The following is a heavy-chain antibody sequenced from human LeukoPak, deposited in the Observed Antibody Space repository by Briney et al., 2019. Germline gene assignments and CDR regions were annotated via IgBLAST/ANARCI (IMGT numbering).Heavy chain of an antibody. D-gene: IGHD3-9*01. V-gene: IGHV3-9*01. CDR3: ARSIGAYYDILTGYYGGGAFDI. CDR2: ISWNSGSI. J-gene: IGHJ3*02. CDR1: GFTFDDYA. Sequence: PGGSLRLSCAASGFTFDDYAMHWVRQAPGKGLEWVSGISWNSGSIGYADSVKGRFTISRDNAKNSLYLQMNSLRAEDTAVYYCARSIGAYYDILTGYYGGGAFDIWGQGTMVTVSS.